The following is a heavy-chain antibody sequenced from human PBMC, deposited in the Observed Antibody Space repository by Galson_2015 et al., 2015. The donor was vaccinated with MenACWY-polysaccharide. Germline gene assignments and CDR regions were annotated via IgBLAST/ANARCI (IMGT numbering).Heavy chain of an antibody. D-gene: IGHD3/OR15-3a*01. CDR3: AREQDSRSLDQ. J-gene: IGHJ1*01. CDR2: INPNNGGT. CDR1: GYTFIGYY. V-gene: IGHV1-2*02. Sequence: SVKVSCKASGYTFIGYYMHWVRQAPGQGLEWMGWINPNNGGTDFARKFRGRITMTRDTSISTAYMELNRLTSDDTAVYYCAREQDSRSLDQWGPGSLFTISS.